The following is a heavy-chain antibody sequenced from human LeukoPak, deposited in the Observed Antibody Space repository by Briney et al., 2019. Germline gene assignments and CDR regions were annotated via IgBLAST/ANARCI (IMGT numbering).Heavy chain of an antibody. J-gene: IGHJ4*02. CDR3: ARGGNPPDY. CDR1: GGSFSGYY. CDR2: INHSGST. Sequence: SETLSLTCAVYGGSFSGYYWSWIRQPPGKGLEWIGEINHSGSTNYNPSLKSRVTISVDTSKNQFSLKPSSVTAADTAVYYCARGGNPPDYWGQGTLVTVSS. D-gene: IGHD2/OR15-2a*01. V-gene: IGHV4-34*01.